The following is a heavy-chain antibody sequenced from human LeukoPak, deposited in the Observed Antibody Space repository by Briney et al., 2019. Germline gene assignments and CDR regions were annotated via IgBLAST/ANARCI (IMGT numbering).Heavy chain of an antibody. V-gene: IGHV3-48*01. CDR1: GFAFSTYS. CDR2: IISSSSVI. CDR3: ARARPGFDTPPYYFDF. Sequence: GGSLRLSCATSGFAFSTYSMNWVRQAPGKGLEWISYIISSSSVIYYADSVKGRFTISRDNAKSSLYLQMNSLRAEDTAVYYCARARPGFDTPPYYFDFWGQGTLVTVSS. J-gene: IGHJ4*02. D-gene: IGHD3-9*01.